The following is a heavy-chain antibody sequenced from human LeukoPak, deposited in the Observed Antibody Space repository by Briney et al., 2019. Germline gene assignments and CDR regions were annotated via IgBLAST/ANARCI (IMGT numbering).Heavy chain of an antibody. Sequence: ASVQVSFKAFGYTFNIYGITWVRQAPGQGLEWLGWISGYNGNTNYAQKVRGRVTMTTDTSTRTAFMVLRSLRSDDTAVYYCARDNSATSDCSSSSCYHFDYWGQGTLVTVSS. CDR1: GYTFNIYG. J-gene: IGHJ4*02. CDR2: ISGYNGNT. CDR3: ARDNSATSDCSSSSCYHFDY. D-gene: IGHD2-15*01. V-gene: IGHV1-18*01.